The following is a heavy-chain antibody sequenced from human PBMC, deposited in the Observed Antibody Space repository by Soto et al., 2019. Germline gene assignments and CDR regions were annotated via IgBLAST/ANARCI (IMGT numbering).Heavy chain of an antibody. CDR1: GFTFSNYD. J-gene: IGHJ3*02. Sequence: GSLRLSCAASGFTFSNYDMHWVRQAPGKGLEWVAIISYDGTNKYYADSVKGRFTISRDNSKNTLSLQMNSLRAEDTAVYYCAKVLSIIVADSFDIWGQGTMVTVSS. CDR2: ISYDGTNK. CDR3: AKVLSIIVADSFDI. D-gene: IGHD3-22*01. V-gene: IGHV3-30*18.